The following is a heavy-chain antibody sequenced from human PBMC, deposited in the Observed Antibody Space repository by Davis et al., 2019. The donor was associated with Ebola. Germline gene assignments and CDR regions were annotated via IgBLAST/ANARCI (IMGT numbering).Heavy chain of an antibody. CDR1: GFTFSDFS. CDR3: VRDYIFAFDL. V-gene: IGHV3-48*02. Sequence: PGGSLRLSCAASGFTFSDFSMNWVRQAPGEALEWISYITTGSNAIHYADSVKGRLTVSRDNVKNSLFLQMNSLRDEDSAVYYCVRDYIFAFDLWGQGAQVTVSS. CDR2: ITTGSNAI. J-gene: IGHJ5*02.